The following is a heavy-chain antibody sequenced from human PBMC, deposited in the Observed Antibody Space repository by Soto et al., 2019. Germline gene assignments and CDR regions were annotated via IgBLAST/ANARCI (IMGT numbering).Heavy chain of an antibody. CDR3: ASGLGWFDP. Sequence: SETLSLTCTVSGDSVSSSSYYWGWIRQPPGKGLEWIGSLYYSEATYYNPSLKSRVTISVDTSKNQFSLKLNSVTAADTAVYYCASGLGWFDPWGQRTLVTVSS. CDR1: GDSVSSSSYY. V-gene: IGHV4-39*01. J-gene: IGHJ5*02. CDR2: LYYSEAT.